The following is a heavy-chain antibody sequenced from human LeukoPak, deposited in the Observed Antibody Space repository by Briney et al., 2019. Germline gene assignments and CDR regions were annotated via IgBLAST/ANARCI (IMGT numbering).Heavy chain of an antibody. V-gene: IGHV4-59*01. Sequence: SETLSLTCTVSGGSINTYYWSWIRQPPGKGLEWIGYIYYSGSTNSNPSLNSRVTISVDTSKNHFSLNLSSMTAADTAVYFCARWGGNGRSFDYWGQGTLVTVSS. CDR2: IYYSGST. CDR3: ARWGGNGRSFDY. D-gene: IGHD1-14*01. CDR1: GGSINTYY. J-gene: IGHJ4*02.